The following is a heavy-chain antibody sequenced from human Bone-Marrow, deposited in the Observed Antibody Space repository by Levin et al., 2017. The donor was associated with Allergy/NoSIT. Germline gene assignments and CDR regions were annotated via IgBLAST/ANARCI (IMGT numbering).Heavy chain of an antibody. CDR1: GDSITSSNW. CDR2: IYHSGST. Sequence: SETLSLTCDVSGDSITSSNWWNWVRQSPGRGLEWIAEIYHSGSTNYNPSLKGRVTISVDKSTDQFSLKLRSVTAADTAVDYCTSSRGGHRGLGDRWGQGTLVTVSS. J-gene: IGHJ5*02. D-gene: IGHD2-21*01. V-gene: IGHV4-4*02. CDR3: TSSRGGHRGLGDR.